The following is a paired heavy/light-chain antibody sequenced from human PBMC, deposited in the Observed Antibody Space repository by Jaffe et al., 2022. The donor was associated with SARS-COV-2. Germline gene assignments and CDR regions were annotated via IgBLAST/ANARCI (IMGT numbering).Light chain of an antibody. CDR1: QSVGRNY. Sequence: EIVLTQSPDTLSLSPGARATLSCRASQSVGRNYLAWYQHKPGQAPRLLVYGASTRATGIPDRFSGSGSGTDFTLTISRLEPEDFAVFYCQQYADSPLTFGGGTKVEIK. V-gene: IGKV3-20*01. CDR2: GAS. J-gene: IGKJ4*01. CDR3: QQYADSPLT.
Heavy chain of an antibody. V-gene: IGHV3-7*01. CDR1: GITFSAHW. Sequence: EVQLVESGGGLVQPGGSLRLSCGASGITFSAHWMSWFRQAPGKGLEWVANVNQDGSNRFYVDSVRGRFTISRDDAKYSFYLQMNNLRADDTAVYYCASGSGFLCEYWGRGTLVTVSS. CDR2: VNQDGSNR. J-gene: IGHJ4*02. D-gene: IGHD5-12*01. CDR3: ASGSGFLCEY.